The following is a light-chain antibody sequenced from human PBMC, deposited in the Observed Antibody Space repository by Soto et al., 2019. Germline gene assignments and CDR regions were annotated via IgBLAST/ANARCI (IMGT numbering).Light chain of an antibody. CDR3: QQFGRSPPSWT. CDR2: GAS. J-gene: IGKJ1*01. CDR1: QSVSSNY. Sequence: ETVLTQSPGTLSLSPGERATLSCRASQSVSSNYLAWYQQKPGQAPRLLIYGASTRATGIPDRFSGSGSGTDFTRTSSRLEPEDFAVYYCQQFGRSPPSWTFGQGTKVEFK. V-gene: IGKV3-20*01.